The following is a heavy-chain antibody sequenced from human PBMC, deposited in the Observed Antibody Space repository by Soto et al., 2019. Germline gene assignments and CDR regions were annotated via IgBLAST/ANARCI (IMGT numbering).Heavy chain of an antibody. CDR1: GFTVSSNY. J-gene: IGHJ3*02. Sequence: EVQLVESGGGLVQPGGSLRLSCAASGFTVSSNYISWVRQAPGKGLEWVSVIYSGGSTYYADSVKGRFTISRDNSKNTLYLQMNSLRAEDTAVYYCARDHVGNDAFDIWGQGTMVTVSS. CDR3: ARDHVGNDAFDI. V-gene: IGHV3-66*01. D-gene: IGHD7-27*01. CDR2: IYSGGST.